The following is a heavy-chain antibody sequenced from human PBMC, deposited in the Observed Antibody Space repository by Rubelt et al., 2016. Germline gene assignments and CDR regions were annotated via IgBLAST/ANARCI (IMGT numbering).Heavy chain of an antibody. V-gene: IGHV4-39*01. Sequence: QLQLQESGPGLVKSSETLSLSCTVSGGSISSSSYNWGWIRQTPGKGLEWIGSIHYTGSTFYDPSLQSRVTISGDTSKNQCSLELTSATAADTAVYYWAGRTNWFDPWGQGTLVTVSS. CDR3: AGRTNWFDP. J-gene: IGHJ5*02. CDR1: GGSISSSSYN. CDR2: IHYTGST.